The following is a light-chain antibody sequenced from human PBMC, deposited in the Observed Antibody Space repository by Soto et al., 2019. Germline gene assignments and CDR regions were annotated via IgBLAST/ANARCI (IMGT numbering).Light chain of an antibody. V-gene: IGKV3-20*01. J-gene: IGKJ4*01. CDR1: QSVSSSY. Sequence: DIVLTQSPGTLSLSPGERATLSCRASQSVSSSYLAWYQQKPGQAPRLLIYDASSRATGIPDRFSGSGSGTDFTLTISRLEPEDFAMFYCQQYSSSPLTFGGGTKVEIK. CDR2: DAS. CDR3: QQYSSSPLT.